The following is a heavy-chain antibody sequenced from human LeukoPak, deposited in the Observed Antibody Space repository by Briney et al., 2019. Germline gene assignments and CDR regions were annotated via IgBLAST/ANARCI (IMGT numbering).Heavy chain of an antibody. D-gene: IGHD2-15*01. Sequence: PGGSLRLSCAASGFTFSNYAMNWVRQAPGEGLEWVSTISASGGSTSYADSERGRFIMSRDNSKNTLYLQMSSLRAEDTAVYYCARDPAGYCSGNSCESGWFDPWGQGTLVTVSS. J-gene: IGHJ5*02. CDR1: GFTFSNYA. V-gene: IGHV3-23*01. CDR2: ISASGGST. CDR3: ARDPAGYCSGNSCESGWFDP.